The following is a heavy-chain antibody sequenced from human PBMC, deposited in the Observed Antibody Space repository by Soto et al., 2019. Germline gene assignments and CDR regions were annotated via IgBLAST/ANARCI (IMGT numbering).Heavy chain of an antibody. CDR2: ISYDGGLQ. D-gene: IGHD5-18*01. Sequence: QAQLVESGGGVVQPGRSLRLSCAASGFTFSSYGMHWVRQAPGTGLEWVAVISYDGGLQHYADSVKGRFTISRDNSKNMVLLQISSLRAEDTAVYYCVSARGYGHASVPYSWGQGTLVSVSS. J-gene: IGHJ4*02. CDR1: GFTFSSYG. CDR3: VSARGYGHASVPYS. V-gene: IGHV3-30*03.